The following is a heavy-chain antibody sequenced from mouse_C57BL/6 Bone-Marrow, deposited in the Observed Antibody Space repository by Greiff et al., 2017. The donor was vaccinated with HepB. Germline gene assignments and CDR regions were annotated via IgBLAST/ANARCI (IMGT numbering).Heavy chain of an antibody. CDR2: ISDGGSYT. V-gene: IGHV5-4*01. Sequence: EVQGVESGGGLVKPGGSLKLSCAASGFTFSSYAMSWVRQTPEKRLEWVATISDGGSYTYYPDNVKGRFTISRDNAKNNLYLQMSHLKSEDTAMYDCAREVVDVYYYAMDYWGQGTAVTVSS. CDR3: AREVVDVYYYAMDY. J-gene: IGHJ4*01. CDR1: GFTFSSYA. D-gene: IGHD1-1*01.